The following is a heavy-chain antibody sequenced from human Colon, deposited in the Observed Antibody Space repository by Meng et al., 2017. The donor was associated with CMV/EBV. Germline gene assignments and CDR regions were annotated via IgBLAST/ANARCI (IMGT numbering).Heavy chain of an antibody. J-gene: IGHJ6*04. CDR1: GFTFSSYS. CDR3: ARVLYCSGGSCYSPGWYYYYGMDV. D-gene: IGHD2-15*01. V-gene: IGHV3-21*01. Sequence: GGSLRLSCAASGFTFSSYSMNWVRQAPGKGLEWVSSISSSSSYIYYADSVKGRFTISRDNAKNSLYLQMNSLRAEDTAVYYCARVLYCSGGSCYSPGWYYYYGMDVWGKG. CDR2: ISSSSSYI.